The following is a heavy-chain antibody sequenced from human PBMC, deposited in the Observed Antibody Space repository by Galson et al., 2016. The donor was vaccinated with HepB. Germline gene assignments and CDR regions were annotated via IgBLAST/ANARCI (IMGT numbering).Heavy chain of an antibody. CDR2: IKHSGST. CDR3: ARFCSCTSCRRYYYYGMDV. CDR1: GGSFSGYY. V-gene: IGHV4-34*01. Sequence: ETLSLTCAVYGGSFSGYYWSWIRQPPGKGLEWIGEIKHSGSTNHKPSLKSRVTISVDTSKNPFSLKLRPVTAADTAVYYCARFCSCTSCRRYYYYGMDVWGQETPVTVSS. J-gene: IGHJ6*02. D-gene: IGHD2-2*01.